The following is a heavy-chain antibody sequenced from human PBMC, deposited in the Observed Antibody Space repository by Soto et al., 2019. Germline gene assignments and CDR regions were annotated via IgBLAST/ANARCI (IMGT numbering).Heavy chain of an antibody. CDR1: GGSISSGGYY. V-gene: IGHV4-31*03. D-gene: IGHD3-22*01. CDR2: IYYSGST. Sequence: QVQLQESGPGLVKPSQTLSLTCTVSGGSISSGGYYWSWIRQHPGKGLEWIGYIYYSGSTYYNPSLKSRVTISVDTSKKQFSLKLSSVTAADTAVYYSARVTIDSKGPVYFDYWGQGTLVTVSS. J-gene: IGHJ4*02. CDR3: ARVTIDSKGPVYFDY.